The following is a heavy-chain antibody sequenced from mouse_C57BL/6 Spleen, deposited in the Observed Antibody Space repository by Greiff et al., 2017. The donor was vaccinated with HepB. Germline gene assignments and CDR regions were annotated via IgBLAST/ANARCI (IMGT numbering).Heavy chain of an antibody. D-gene: IGHD2-3*01. CDR2: INPGSGGT. CDR1: GYAFTNYL. J-gene: IGHJ4*01. V-gene: IGHV1-54*01. CDR3: ARNDGYSYYYAMDY. Sequence: QVQLQQSGAELVRPGTSVKVSCKASGYAFTNYLIEWVKQRPGQGLEWIGVINPGSGGTNYNEKFKGKATLTADKSSSTAYMQLSSLTSEDSAVYFCARNDGYSYYYAMDYWGQGTSVTVSS.